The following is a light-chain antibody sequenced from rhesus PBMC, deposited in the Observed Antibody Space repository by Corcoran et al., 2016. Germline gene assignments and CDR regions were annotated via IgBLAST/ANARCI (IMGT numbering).Light chain of an antibody. V-gene: IGLV7-76*01. CDR1: TVAVPNGNY. CDR3: LLYYSGAYI. CDR2: NTN. Sequence: QAVVTQEPSLTVSPVGTVTLTCGSSTVAVPNGNYPHWFQQKPGQAPRGLIYNTNSKHSWTPARFSGSLAGGKAALTLSGAQPEDEAEYYCLLYYSGAYIFGAGTRLTVL. J-gene: IGLJ1*01.